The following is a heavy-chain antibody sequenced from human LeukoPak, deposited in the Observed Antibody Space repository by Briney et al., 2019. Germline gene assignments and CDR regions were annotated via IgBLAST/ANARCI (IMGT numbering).Heavy chain of an antibody. Sequence: SETLSLTCTVSGGSISSSSYYWGWIRQPPGKGLEWIGSIYYSGSTNYNPSLKSRVTISVDTSKNQFSLKLSSVSAADTAVYYCARFEAYPLYYYYYMDVWGKGTTVTVSS. J-gene: IGHJ6*03. CDR1: GGSISSSSYY. CDR2: IYYSGST. CDR3: ARFEAYPLYYYYYMDV. V-gene: IGHV4-39*07.